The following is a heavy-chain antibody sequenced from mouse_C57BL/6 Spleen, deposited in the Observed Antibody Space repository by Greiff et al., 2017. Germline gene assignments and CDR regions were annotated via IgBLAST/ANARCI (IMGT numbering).Heavy chain of an antibody. J-gene: IGHJ4*01. Sequence: EVQLQESGAELVRPGASVKLSCTASGFNIKDDYMHWVKQKPEQGLEWIGWIDPENGDTEYASKFQGKATITADTSSNTAYLQLSSLTSEDTAVYYCTTGGSSGYAMDYWGQGTSVTVSS. V-gene: IGHV14-4*01. CDR1: GFNIKDDY. CDR2: IDPENGDT. CDR3: TTGGSSGYAMDY. D-gene: IGHD3-2*02.